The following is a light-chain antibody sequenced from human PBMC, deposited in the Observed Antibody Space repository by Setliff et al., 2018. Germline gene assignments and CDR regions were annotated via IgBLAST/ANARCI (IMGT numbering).Light chain of an antibody. CDR3: SSYAGSNNYV. J-gene: IGLJ1*01. CDR2: EVS. CDR1: SSDVGGYNY. V-gene: IGLV2-8*01. Sequence: QSALTQPPSAFGSPGQSVTISCTGTSSDVGGYNYVSWYQQHPGKAPKLMIYEVSKRPSGVPDRFSGSKSGNTASLTVSGLQAEDVADYYCSSYAGSNNYVFGTGTKVTVL.